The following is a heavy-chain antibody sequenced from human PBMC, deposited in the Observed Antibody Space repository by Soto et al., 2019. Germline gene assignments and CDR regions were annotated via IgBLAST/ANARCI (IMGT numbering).Heavy chain of an antibody. CDR1: GFTFSSYG. Sequence: GGSLRLSCAASGFTFSSYGMHWVRQAPGKGLEWVAVIWYDGSNKYYADSVKGRFTISRDNSKNTLYLQMNSLRAEDTAVYYCARVGYYDSSGYYYGGPDYWGQGTLVTVSS. CDR3: ARVGYYDSSGYYYGGPDY. V-gene: IGHV3-33*01. D-gene: IGHD3-22*01. CDR2: IWYDGSNK. J-gene: IGHJ4*02.